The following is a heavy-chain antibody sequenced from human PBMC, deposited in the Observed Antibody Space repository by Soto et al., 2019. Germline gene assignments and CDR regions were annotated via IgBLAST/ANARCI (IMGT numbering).Heavy chain of an antibody. CDR2: ISGSGVST. Sequence: EVQLLESGGGLVQPGGSLRLSCAASGFTFSSYAMSWVRQAPGKGLEWVSAISGSGVSTYYTDSVKGRFTISRDNSKSTLYLQMNSLRAEDTAVYYCAKIDGSSCYLPYDYWGQGTLVTVSS. V-gene: IGHV3-23*01. J-gene: IGHJ4*02. CDR1: GFTFSSYA. D-gene: IGHD2-15*01. CDR3: AKIDGSSCYLPYDY.